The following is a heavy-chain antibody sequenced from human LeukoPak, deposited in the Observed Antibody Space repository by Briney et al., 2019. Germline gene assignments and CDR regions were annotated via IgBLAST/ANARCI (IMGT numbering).Heavy chain of an antibody. J-gene: IGHJ6*03. CDR3: AKDRCSNGVGCYYYYMDV. Sequence: GGSLRLSCAASRFTFSSYGMHWVRPAPGEGLEWVAYIQKDGSNEQYADSVKGRFSISRDSSKNILYLQMNSLRAEDTAVYYCAKDRCSNGVGCYYYYMDVWGKGTTVTISS. CDR2: IQKDGSNE. D-gene: IGHD2-8*01. CDR1: RFTFSSYG. V-gene: IGHV3-30*02.